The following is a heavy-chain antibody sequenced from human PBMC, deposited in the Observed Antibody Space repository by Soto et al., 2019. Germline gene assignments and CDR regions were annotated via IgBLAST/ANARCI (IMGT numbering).Heavy chain of an antibody. CDR3: ATIVGGFFEF. V-gene: IGHV1-69*06. J-gene: IGHJ4*01. Sequence: QVQLAQSGAEVKKPGSSVKVSCKASGGSFSSYAISWVRQAPGQGLEWMGGIMPISDTSHYAQNFHGRVTLTADKSTTTAYMELSSRRYEDTVLYYCATIVGGFFEFWGEGTQVTVSS. D-gene: IGHD2-21*01. CDR2: IMPISDTS. CDR1: GGSFSSYA.